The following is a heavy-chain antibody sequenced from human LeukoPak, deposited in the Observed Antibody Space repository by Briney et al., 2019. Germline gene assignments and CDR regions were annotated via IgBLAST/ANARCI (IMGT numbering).Heavy chain of an antibody. CDR2: ISGTGGST. D-gene: IGHD3-9*01. J-gene: IGHJ5*02. CDR3: VKGDYDVLTGWNNWFDP. CDR1: GFTFSSFA. Sequence: PGGSLRLSCAASGFTFSSFAMSWVRQAPGKGLEWVSAISGTGGSTFYADSVKGRFTISRDNSKYTLFLQMNSLRAEDTALYFCVKGDYDVLTGWNNWFDPWGQGTLVTVSP. V-gene: IGHV3-23*01.